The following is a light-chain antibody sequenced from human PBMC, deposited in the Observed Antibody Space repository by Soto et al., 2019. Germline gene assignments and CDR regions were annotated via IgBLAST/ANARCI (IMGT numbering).Light chain of an antibody. CDR3: QQYGSHPLT. V-gene: IGKV3-20*01. J-gene: IGKJ4*01. CDR1: QSVSSSY. CDR2: GAS. Sequence: EIVLTQSPATLSLSPGERATLSCRASQSVSSSYLACYQQKPGQAPRLLIYGASSRATDIPERFSGSGSGTDFTSTISRLEPADLAVDYCQQYGSHPLTFGVGTKVEIK.